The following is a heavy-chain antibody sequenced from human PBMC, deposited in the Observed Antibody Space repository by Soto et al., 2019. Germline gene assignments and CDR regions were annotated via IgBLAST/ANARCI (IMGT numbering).Heavy chain of an antibody. CDR1: GFTFSRYW. CDR2: ISSYGSDT. Sequence: EVQLVESGGGLVLPGGSLRLSCAASGFTFSRYWMHWVLQAPGKGLVWVSRISSYGSDTHYADSVKGRFTISRDNAKNTLYLQMNSLRAEDTAVYYCASNYAYAEGYYWYGIDVWGQGTTVTVSS. D-gene: IGHD3-16*01. V-gene: IGHV3-74*01. CDR3: ASNYAYAEGYYWYGIDV. J-gene: IGHJ6*02.